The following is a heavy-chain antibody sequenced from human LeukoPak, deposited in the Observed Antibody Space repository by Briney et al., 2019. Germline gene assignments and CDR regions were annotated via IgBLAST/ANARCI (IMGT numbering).Heavy chain of an antibody. J-gene: IGHJ3*02. V-gene: IGHV1-8*03. D-gene: IGHD6-6*01. CDR2: MNPNSGNT. Sequence: ASVKVSCKASGYIFSDYYMHWVRQAPGQGLEWMGWMNPNSGNTGYAQKFQGRVTITRNTSISTAYMELSSLRSEDTAVYYCARGGWGQLADDAFDIWGQGTMVTVSS. CDR1: GYIFSDYY. CDR3: ARGGWGQLADDAFDI.